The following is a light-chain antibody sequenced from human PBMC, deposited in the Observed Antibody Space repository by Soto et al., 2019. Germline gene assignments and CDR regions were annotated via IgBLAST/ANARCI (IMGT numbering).Light chain of an antibody. J-gene: IGKJ1*01. CDR2: GAS. Sequence: DIQMTQSPSTLSASVGDRVTIVCRASQSVSDWLAWFQQRPGKAPKVLIYGASSLESGVPSRFSGSGSGTEFPLNISSLQPDDFATYYCPQYNSYPWTFGQGTKVEIK. CDR3: PQYNSYPWT. CDR1: QSVSDW. V-gene: IGKV1-5*02.